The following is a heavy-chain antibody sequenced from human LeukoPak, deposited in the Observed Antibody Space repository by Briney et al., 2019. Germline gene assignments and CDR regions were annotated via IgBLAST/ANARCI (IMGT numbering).Heavy chain of an antibody. CDR3: AKVDTSGYYWDYFDH. V-gene: IGHV3-30*02. Sequence: GGSLRLSCTASGFTFSRYVIHWVRQAPGKGLEWVAFTQYDGGNKYYADSVKGRFTISRDNSKNTLYLQMNSLRAEDTAVYYCAKVDTSGYYWDYFDHWGQGTLVTVSS. CDR2: TQYDGGNK. CDR1: GFTFSRYV. D-gene: IGHD3-22*01. J-gene: IGHJ4*02.